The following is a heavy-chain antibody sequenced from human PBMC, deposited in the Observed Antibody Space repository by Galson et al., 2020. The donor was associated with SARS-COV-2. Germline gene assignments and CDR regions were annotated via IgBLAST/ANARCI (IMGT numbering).Heavy chain of an antibody. CDR1: GFTFSTCG. Sequence: GESLKISCVGPGFTFSTCGMQWVRQAPGKGLEWVAPISYDGVNKYYADSVKGRFTISSDNSKNTLYLQMNSLRAEDTAVYYCAKEYNTAWYFTYYMEVWGKGTTVTISS. CDR3: AKEYNTAWYFTYYMEV. J-gene: IGHJ6*03. D-gene: IGHD6-13*01. CDR2: ISYDGVNK. V-gene: IGHV3-30*18.